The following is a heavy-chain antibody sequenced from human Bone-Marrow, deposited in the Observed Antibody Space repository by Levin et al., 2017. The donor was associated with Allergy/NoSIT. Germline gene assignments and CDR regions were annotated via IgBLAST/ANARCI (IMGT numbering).Heavy chain of an antibody. Sequence: PSETLSLTCTVSNGSISSYYWSWIRQPPGKGLEWIGNIYYSGSTNDNPSLKSRLTISVDTSKNQFSLKLSSVTAADTAVYYCARTRPSGYFGMDVWGQGTTVTVSS. CDR2: IYYSGST. CDR3: ARTRPSGYFGMDV. CDR1: NGSISSYY. J-gene: IGHJ6*02. V-gene: IGHV4-59*01.